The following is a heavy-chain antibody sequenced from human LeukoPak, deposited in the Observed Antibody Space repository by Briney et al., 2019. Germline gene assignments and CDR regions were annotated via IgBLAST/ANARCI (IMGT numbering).Heavy chain of an antibody. J-gene: IGHJ4*02. Sequence: GGSLRLSCAASEFSVGSNYMTWVRQAPGKGLEWVSLIYSGGSTYYADSVKGRFTISRDNSKNTLYLQMNSLRAEDTAVYYCARVRDILTGYTFDYWGQGTLVTVSS. D-gene: IGHD3-9*01. CDR2: IYSGGST. V-gene: IGHV3-66*01. CDR3: ARVRDILTGYTFDY. CDR1: EFSVGSNY.